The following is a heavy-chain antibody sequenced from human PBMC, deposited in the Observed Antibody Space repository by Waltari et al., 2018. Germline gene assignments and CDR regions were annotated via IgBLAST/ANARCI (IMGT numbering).Heavy chain of an antibody. Sequence: QLQLQESGPGLVKPSETLSLTCTVSGGSISSGRYYSGWIRQPPAQGLESIEYISYCGTTYYNLSLKSRVTMSVDTSRDQYSLSLRSVAAADTAVYYCARYYGNGEGWLDPWGQGTLVTVSS. CDR3: ARYYGNGEGWLDP. D-gene: IGHD3-3*01. CDR2: ISYCGTT. V-gene: IGHV4-39*07. J-gene: IGHJ5*02. CDR1: GGSISSGRYY.